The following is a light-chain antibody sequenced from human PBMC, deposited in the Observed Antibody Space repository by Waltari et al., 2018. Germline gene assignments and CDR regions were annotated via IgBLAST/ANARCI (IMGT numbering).Light chain of an antibody. CDR1: QSISKW. CDR3: QQYNSYSLLT. J-gene: IGKJ4*01. Sequence: DIRMTQSPSTLSASAGDRVIISCRASQSISKWLAWYQQKPGKAPTLLIYEASTLQSGVPSRFSGTGSRTDFTLTISSLQPDDFATYYCQQYNSYSLLTFGGGTKVEIK. V-gene: IGKV1-5*03. CDR2: EAS.